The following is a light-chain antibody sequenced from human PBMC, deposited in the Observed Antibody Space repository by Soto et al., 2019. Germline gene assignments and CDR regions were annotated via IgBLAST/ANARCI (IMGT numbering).Light chain of an antibody. V-gene: IGLV2-14*01. CDR2: VVS. CDR1: SSDVGGYNY. Sequence: QSALTQPASVSGSPGQSITISCTGTSSDVGGYNYVSWYQQHPGRAPKLMIYVVSNRPSGVSNRFSGSKSGNTASLTISGLQAEDEADYYCSSYTSSSTVVFGGGTQLTVL. CDR3: SSYTSSSTVV. J-gene: IGLJ2*01.